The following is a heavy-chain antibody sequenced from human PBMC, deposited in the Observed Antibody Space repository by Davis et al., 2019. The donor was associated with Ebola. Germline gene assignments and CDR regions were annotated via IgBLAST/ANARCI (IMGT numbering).Heavy chain of an antibody. CDR2: ISSSGSTI. CDR3: ARGFLEWLLPYFDY. J-gene: IGHJ4*02. V-gene: IGHV3-48*03. Sequence: GGSLRLSCAASGFTFSGSAMNWVRQAPGQGLEWVSYISSSGSTIYYADSVKGRFTISRDNAKNSLYLQMNSLRAEDTAVYYCARGFLEWLLPYFDYWGQGTLVTVSS. CDR1: GFTFSGSA. D-gene: IGHD3-3*01.